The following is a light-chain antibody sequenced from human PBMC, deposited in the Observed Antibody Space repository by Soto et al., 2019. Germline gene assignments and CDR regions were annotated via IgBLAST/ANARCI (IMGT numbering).Light chain of an antibody. V-gene: IGLV1-44*01. Sequence: QSVLTQPPSASGTPGQRVTISCSGSRSNIGSNAVSWYQQLPGTAPKLLIYNDNQRPSGVPDRFSVSKSGTSASLAISGLQSEDEADYYCAAWDDSLNARGVFGGGTKLTVL. CDR1: RSNIGSNA. J-gene: IGLJ3*02. CDR3: AAWDDSLNARGV. CDR2: NDN.